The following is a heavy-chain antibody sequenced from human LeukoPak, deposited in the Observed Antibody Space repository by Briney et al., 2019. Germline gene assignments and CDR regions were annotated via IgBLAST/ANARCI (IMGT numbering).Heavy chain of an antibody. V-gene: IGHV1-2*02. CDR2: INPNSGGT. CDR1: GYTFTGYY. J-gene: IGHJ4*02. D-gene: IGHD6-19*01. CDR3: ARARYSSGWYFDY. Sequence: GASVKVSCKASGYTFTGYYMHWVRQAPGQGLEWMGWINPNSGGTYYAQKFQGRVTMTRDTSISTAYMELSRLRSDDTAVYYCARARYSSGWYFDYWGQGTLVTVSS.